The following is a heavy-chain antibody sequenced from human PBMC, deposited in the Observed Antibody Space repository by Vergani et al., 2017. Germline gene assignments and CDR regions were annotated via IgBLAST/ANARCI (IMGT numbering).Heavy chain of an antibody. CDR1: GGSISSGYY. V-gene: IGHV4-38-2*02. D-gene: IGHD3-16*01. Sequence: QLQLQESGPGLVKPSETLSLTCTVSGGSISSGYYWGWIRQPPGKGLEWIGSIYHSGSTYYNPSLKSRVTISVDTSKNQFSLKLSSVTAADTAVYYCARDSXGYVWGSYEAWFDPWGQGTLVTVSS. J-gene: IGHJ5*02. CDR2: IYHSGST. CDR3: ARDSXGYVWGSYEAWFDP.